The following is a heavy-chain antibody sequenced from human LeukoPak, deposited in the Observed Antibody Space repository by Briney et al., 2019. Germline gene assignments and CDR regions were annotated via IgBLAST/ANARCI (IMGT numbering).Heavy chain of an antibody. V-gene: IGHV4-39*07. J-gene: IGHJ4*02. Sequence: SETLSLTCSVSGDSISLSFYYWGWIRQPPGKALEWIGSVYYSGTTSYNPSLKSRVTISVDMSKNHFSLRLRSVTAADTAVYYCARLYYDILTGYYTLDYWGQGTLVTVSS. CDR1: GDSISLSFYY. D-gene: IGHD3-9*01. CDR2: VYYSGTT. CDR3: ARLYYDILTGYYTLDY.